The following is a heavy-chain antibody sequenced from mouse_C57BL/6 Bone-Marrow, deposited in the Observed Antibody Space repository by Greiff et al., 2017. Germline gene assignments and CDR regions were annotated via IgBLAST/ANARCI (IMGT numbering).Heavy chain of an antibody. CDR3: TRRILWLRRVDY. J-gene: IGHJ4*01. CDR2: IYPGNSDT. CDR1: GYTFTSYW. D-gene: IGHD2-2*01. Sequence: EVKLVESGTVLARPGASVKMSCKTSGYTFTSYWMHWVKQRPGQGLEWIGAIYPGNSDTSYNQKFKGKAKLTAVTSASTAYMELSSLTNEDSAVYYCTRRILWLRRVDYWGQGTSVTVSS. V-gene: IGHV1-5*01.